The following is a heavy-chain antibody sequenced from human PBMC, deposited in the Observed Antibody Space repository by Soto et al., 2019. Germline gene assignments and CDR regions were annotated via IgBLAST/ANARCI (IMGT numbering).Heavy chain of an antibody. V-gene: IGHV3-23*01. D-gene: IGHD6-13*01. CDR1: EFTFSSYA. CDR2: IIGSGGST. J-gene: IGHJ6*02. CDR3: AKVPGIAAAGKDVRPKSDYYYGMDV. Sequence: GGPLRLSCAASEFTFSSYAMTWVRQAPGKGLKRFSAIIGSGGSTYDADSVKGRFTISRDNSKNTLYLQMNSLRAEDTAVYYCAKVPGIAAAGKDVRPKSDYYYGMDVWGQGTTVTVSS.